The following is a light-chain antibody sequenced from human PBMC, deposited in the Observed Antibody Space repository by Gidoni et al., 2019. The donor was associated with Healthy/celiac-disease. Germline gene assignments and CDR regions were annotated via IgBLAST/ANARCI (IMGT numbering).Light chain of an antibody. J-gene: IGKJ1*01. CDR3: QQSYSTPPT. CDR1: QSISSY. Sequence: DIQMTQSPSSLSASVGDRVPITCRASQSISSYLNWYQQKPGKAPKLLIYAASILQSGVPSRFSGSGSGTYFTLTISSLQPEDFATYYCQQSYSTPPTFGQGTKVEIK. CDR2: AAS. V-gene: IGKV1-39*01.